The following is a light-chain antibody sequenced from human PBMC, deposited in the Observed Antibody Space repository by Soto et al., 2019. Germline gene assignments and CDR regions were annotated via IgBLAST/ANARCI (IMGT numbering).Light chain of an antibody. J-gene: IGKJ1*01. CDR1: QSISSW. CDR3: QQYNSYQWT. V-gene: IGKV1-5*01. CDR2: DAS. Sequence: DIQMTQSPSTLSASVGDRVTITCRASQSISSWLAWYQQNPGKAPNLLIYDASNLESGVPSRFSGSGSGTEFTLTISSRQTDYCATYYCQQYNSYQWTFGQGTKVEIK.